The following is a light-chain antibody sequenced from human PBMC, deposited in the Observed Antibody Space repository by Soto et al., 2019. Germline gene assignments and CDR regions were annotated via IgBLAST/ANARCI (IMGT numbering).Light chain of an antibody. V-gene: IGLV1-40*01. Sequence: QSVLTQAPSVSGAPGQRVTISCTGSSSSIGAGYDVHWYQQLPGTAPKLLIYGNSNRPSRVPDRFSGSRSGTSASLAITGLQADDEADYYCQSYDSSLSGYVFGTGTKVTVL. CDR3: QSYDSSLSGYV. CDR1: SSSIGAGYD. CDR2: GNS. J-gene: IGLJ1*01.